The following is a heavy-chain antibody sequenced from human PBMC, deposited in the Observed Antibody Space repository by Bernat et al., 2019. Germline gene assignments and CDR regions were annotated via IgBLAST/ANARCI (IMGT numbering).Heavy chain of an antibody. Sequence: QVQLVESGGGVVQPGRSLRLSCAASGFTFSSYAMHWVRQAPGKGLEWVAVISYDGSNKYHADSVKGRFTISRDNSKNTLYLQMNSLRAEDTAVYYCARGKYCTNGVCYFADYWGQGTLVTVSS. D-gene: IGHD2-8*01. CDR1: GFTFSSYA. CDR3: ARGKYCTNGVCYFADY. V-gene: IGHV3-30-3*01. J-gene: IGHJ4*02. CDR2: ISYDGSNK.